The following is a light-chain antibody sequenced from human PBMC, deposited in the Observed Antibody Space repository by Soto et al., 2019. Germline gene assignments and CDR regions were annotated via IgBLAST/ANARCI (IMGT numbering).Light chain of an antibody. CDR3: QSYDSSLSGWV. Sequence: QSVLTQSPSVSGAPGQRVTISCTGSSSNIGAGYDVHWYQQLPVTAPKLLIYGNSNRPSGVPDRFSGSRSGTSASLAITGLQAEDEADYYCQSYDSSLSGWVFGGGTKLTVL. CDR1: SSNIGAGYD. CDR2: GNS. J-gene: IGLJ3*02. V-gene: IGLV1-40*01.